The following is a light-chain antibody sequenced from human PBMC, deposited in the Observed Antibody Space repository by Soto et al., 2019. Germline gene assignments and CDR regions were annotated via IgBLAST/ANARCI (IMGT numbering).Light chain of an antibody. J-gene: IGKJ1*01. CDR1: ESVSSN. V-gene: IGKV3-20*01. Sequence: EIGMSKSPATLSVSPGERATLSCRASESVSSNLAWYQQKPGQAPRLLIYAASDRATGIPGRFSGSGSGTDFTLTITRLEPEDFAVYYCQQYGGSPRTFGQGTKV. CDR3: QQYGGSPRT. CDR2: AAS.